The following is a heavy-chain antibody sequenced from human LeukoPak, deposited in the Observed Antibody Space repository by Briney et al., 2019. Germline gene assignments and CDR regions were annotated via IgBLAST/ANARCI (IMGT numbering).Heavy chain of an antibody. Sequence: SETLSLTCTVSGGSISSYYWSWIRQPPGKGLEWIGYIYYSGSTNYNPSLKSRVTISVDTSKNQFSLKLSSVTAADTAVYYCARDTYGDWYFDLGGRGTLVTVSS. J-gene: IGHJ2*01. CDR2: IYYSGST. CDR3: ARDTYGDWYFDL. D-gene: IGHD3-10*01. CDR1: GGSISSYY. V-gene: IGHV4-59*13.